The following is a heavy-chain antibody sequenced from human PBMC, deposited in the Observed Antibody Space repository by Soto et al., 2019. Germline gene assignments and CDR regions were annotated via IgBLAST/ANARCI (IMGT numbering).Heavy chain of an antibody. V-gene: IGHV1-69*13. D-gene: IGHD1-26*01. Sequence: VASVKVSCKASGCTFSSYAISWVRQAPGQGLEWMGGIIPIFGTADYAQKFQVRLAITADASTSTAYMELSSLRSEDTAVYYCAREGFSGSYFPNWGQGTLVTVSS. CDR3: AREGFSGSYFPN. CDR2: IIPIFGTA. J-gene: IGHJ1*01. CDR1: GCTFSSYA.